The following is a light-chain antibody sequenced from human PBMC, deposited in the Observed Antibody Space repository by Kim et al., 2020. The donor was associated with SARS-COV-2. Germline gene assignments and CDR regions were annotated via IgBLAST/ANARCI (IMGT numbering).Light chain of an antibody. V-gene: IGKV1-8*01. CDR3: QQYYSYPRT. CDR1: QGISSY. CDR2: AAS. Sequence: ACTGDRVTITCLASQGISSYLAWSQQKPGQAPQLLIYAASTLQSGVPSRFSGSGSGTDFTLTISCLQSEDFATYYCQQYYSYPRTFGQGTKVDIK. J-gene: IGKJ1*01.